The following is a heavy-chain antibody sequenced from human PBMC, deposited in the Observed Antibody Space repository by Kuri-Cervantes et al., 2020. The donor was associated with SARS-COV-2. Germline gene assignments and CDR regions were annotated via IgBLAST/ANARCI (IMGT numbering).Heavy chain of an antibody. D-gene: IGHD6-13*01. CDR1: RFSFSGYA. J-gene: IGHJ4*02. CDR2: ISAGGDTV. CDR3: AKVILNSDSSTLGRFDF. Sequence: GESLKISCAASRFSFSGYAMSWVRQAPGKGLERVSAISAGGDTVLYADSVRGRFTISRDNSKNTLYLQTNSLRAEDTAIYYCAKVILNSDSSTLGRFDFWGLGTLVTVSS. V-gene: IGHV3-23*01.